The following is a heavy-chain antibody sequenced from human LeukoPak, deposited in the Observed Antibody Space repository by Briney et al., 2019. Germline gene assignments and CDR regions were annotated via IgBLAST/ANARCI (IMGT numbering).Heavy chain of an antibody. J-gene: IGHJ4*02. CDR2: IYGNGDE. CDR1: GFSLTSDRAG. Sequence: KESGPTLVKPTQTLTLTCTFSGFSLTSDRAGVGWIRQPPGKALEWLALIYGNGDERYSPSLRSRLTITKDTSKNQVVLTMTNMEPVDTATYFCAHRHLIGYTYDFWGQGTLVTVSS. CDR3: AHRHLIGYTYDF. V-gene: IGHV2-5*01. D-gene: IGHD5-18*01.